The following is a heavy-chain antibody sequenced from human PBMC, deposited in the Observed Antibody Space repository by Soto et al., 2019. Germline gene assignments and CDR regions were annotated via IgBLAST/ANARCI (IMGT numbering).Heavy chain of an antibody. CDR2: ISYDGSNK. CDR3: AKDHYDFWSGYLFDY. V-gene: IGHV3-30*18. D-gene: IGHD3-3*01. Sequence: QVQLVESGGGVVQPGRSLRLSCAASGFTFSSYGMHWVRQAPGKGLEWVAVISYDGSNKYYADSVKGRFTISRDNSKNTLYLQMNSLRAEDTAVYYCAKDHYDFWSGYLFDYWGQGTLVTVSS. J-gene: IGHJ4*02. CDR1: GFTFSSYG.